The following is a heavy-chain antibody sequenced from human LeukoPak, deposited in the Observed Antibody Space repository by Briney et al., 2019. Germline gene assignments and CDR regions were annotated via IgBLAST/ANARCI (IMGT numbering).Heavy chain of an antibody. CDR2: ISWNSGSI. CDR1: GFTFDDYA. V-gene: IGHV3-9*01. D-gene: IGHD6-19*01. J-gene: IGHJ4*02. CDR3: AKEMGVAVAGLDY. Sequence: GGSLRLSCAASGFTFDDYAMHWVRQAPGKGLEWVSGISWNSGSIGYADSVKGRFTISRDNAKNSLYLQMNSLRAEDTALYYCAKEMGVAVAGLDYWGQGTLVTVSS.